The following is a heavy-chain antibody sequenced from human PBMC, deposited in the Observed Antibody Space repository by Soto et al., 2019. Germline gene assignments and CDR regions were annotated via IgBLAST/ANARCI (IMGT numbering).Heavy chain of an antibody. J-gene: IGHJ3*02. D-gene: IGHD6-13*01. Sequence: ASVKVSCKASGYTFTSYYMHWVRQAPGQGLEWMGIINPSGGSTSYAQKLQGRVTKTRDTSTSTVYMELSSLRSEDTAVYYCAREGGGFTGYSSSWPAFDIWGQGTVVTVSS. V-gene: IGHV1-46*03. CDR2: INPSGGST. CDR1: GYTFTSYY. CDR3: AREGGGFTGYSSSWPAFDI.